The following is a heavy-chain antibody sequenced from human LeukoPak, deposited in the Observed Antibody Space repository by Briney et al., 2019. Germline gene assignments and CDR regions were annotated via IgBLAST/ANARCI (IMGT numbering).Heavy chain of an antibody. V-gene: IGHV3-7*01. D-gene: IGHD6-13*01. CDR1: GFTFSSYW. CDR2: IKQDGSEK. Sequence: GESLRLSCAASGFTFSSYWMSWVRQAPGEGLDWVANIKQDGSEKYYVDSVKGRFTISRDNAKNSLYLQMNSLRAEDTAVYYCARDPGIAAAGTNWGPGTLVTVSS. J-gene: IGHJ4*02. CDR3: ARDPGIAAAGTN.